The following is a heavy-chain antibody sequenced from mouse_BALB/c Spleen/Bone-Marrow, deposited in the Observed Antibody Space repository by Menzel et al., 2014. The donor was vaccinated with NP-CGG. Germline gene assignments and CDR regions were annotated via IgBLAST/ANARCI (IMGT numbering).Heavy chain of an antibody. J-gene: IGHJ2*01. D-gene: IGHD2-1*01. CDR1: GFTFTDHY. Sequence: EVKLVESGGGLVQPGGFLRLSCATSGFTFTDHYMSWVRQPPGKALEWLGFIRNKANGYTTEYSASVKGRFTISRDNSQSIAYLQMNTLRAEDSATYYCARDYLYYFDYWGQGTTLTVSS. V-gene: IGHV7-3*02. CDR3: ARDYLYYFDY. CDR2: IRNKANGYTT.